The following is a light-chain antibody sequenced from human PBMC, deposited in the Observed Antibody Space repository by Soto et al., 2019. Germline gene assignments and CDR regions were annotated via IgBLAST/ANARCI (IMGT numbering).Light chain of an antibody. CDR3: QQTTNFPLT. CDR1: QGITGW. J-gene: IGKJ4*01. CDR2: RAS. Sequence: DTQMTQSPSSVSASVGDRVPITCRASQGITGWLARYQQKPGKAPKLLIYRASNLQSGVPSRFSGSGSGTDFTLTISGLQPADFATYYCQQTTNFPLTFGGGTKVEIK. V-gene: IGKV1-12*01.